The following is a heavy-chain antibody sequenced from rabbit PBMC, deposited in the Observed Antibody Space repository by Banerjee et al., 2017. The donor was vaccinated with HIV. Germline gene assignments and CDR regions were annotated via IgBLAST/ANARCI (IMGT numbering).Heavy chain of an antibody. CDR1: GFDFSSYYM. CDR3: ARDLAGVIGWNFNL. CDR2: IYADKGST. Sequence: QEQLKETGGGLVQPGGSLTLSCKASGFDFSSYYMSWVRQAPGKGLEWIGIIYADKGSTDYATWAKGRFTISKTSSTTVTLQMTSLTAADTATYFCARDLAGVIGWNFNLWGPGTLVTVS. J-gene: IGHJ4*01. D-gene: IGHD4-1*01. V-gene: IGHV1S45*01.